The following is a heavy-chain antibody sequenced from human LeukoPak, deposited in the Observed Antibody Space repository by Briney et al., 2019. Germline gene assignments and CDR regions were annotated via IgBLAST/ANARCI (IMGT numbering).Heavy chain of an antibody. J-gene: IGHJ6*03. D-gene: IGHD3-10*01. CDR1: GYTFTSYD. CDR2: MNPNNGNK. V-gene: IGHV1-8*03. Sequence: GASVKVSCKASGYTFTSYDINWVRQATGQGLEWMGWMNPNNGNKAYAQKSQGRVTITRNTSISTAYMELSSLRSEDTALYYCARVGHYYGSGSSYTYYYYYMDVWGKGTAVTVSS. CDR3: ARVGHYYGSGSSYTYYYYYMDV.